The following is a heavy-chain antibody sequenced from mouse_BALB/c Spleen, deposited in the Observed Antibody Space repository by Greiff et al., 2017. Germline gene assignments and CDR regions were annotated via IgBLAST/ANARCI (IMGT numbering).Heavy chain of an antibody. CDR3: ARNDYDRAWFAY. D-gene: IGHD2-4*01. J-gene: IGHJ3*01. Sequence: VKLVESGPGLVAPSQSLSITCTVSGFSLSRYSVHWVRQPPGKGLEWLGMIWGGGSTDYNSALKSRLSISKDNSKSQVFLKMNSLQTDDTAMYYCARNDYDRAWFAYWGQGTLVTVSA. CDR2: IWGGGST. CDR1: GFSLSRYS. V-gene: IGHV2-6-4*01.